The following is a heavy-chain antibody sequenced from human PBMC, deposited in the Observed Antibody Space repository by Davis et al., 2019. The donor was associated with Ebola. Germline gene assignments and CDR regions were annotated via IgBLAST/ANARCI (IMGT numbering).Heavy chain of an antibody. CDR3: AKGGAVAAAAPWYFDY. V-gene: IGHV3-23*01. CDR1: GFTSSSYS. D-gene: IGHD6-13*01. Sequence: PGGALRLSCAASGFTSSSYSMNWVRQAPGKGLEWVSAISGSGGSTYYADSVKGRFTISRDNSKNTLYLQMNSLRAEDTAVYYCAKGGAVAAAAPWYFDYWGQGTLVTVSS. J-gene: IGHJ4*02. CDR2: ISGSGGST.